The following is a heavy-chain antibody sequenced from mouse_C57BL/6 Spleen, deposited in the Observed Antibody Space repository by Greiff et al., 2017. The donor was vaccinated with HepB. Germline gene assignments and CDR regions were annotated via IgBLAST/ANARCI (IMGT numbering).Heavy chain of an antibody. V-gene: IGHV14-3*01. D-gene: IGHD1-1*01. Sequence: VQLKQSVAELVRPGASVKLSCTASGFNIKNTYMHWVKQRPEQGLEWIGRIDPANGNTKYAPKFQGKATITADTSSNTAYLQLSSLTSEDTAIYYCARNGYYGSSYDYYAMDYWGQGTSVTVSS. CDR1: GFNIKNTY. J-gene: IGHJ4*01. CDR3: ARNGYYGSSYDYYAMDY. CDR2: IDPANGNT.